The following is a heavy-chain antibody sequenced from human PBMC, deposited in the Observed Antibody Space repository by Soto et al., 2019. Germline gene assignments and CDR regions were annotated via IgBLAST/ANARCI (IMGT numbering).Heavy chain of an antibody. D-gene: IGHD3-22*01. CDR2: IHFDGSSS. CDR3: VRDYYDNSGDYYVDYGMDV. CDR1: GFTFSSYW. J-gene: IGHJ6*02. Sequence: GGSLRLSCAASGFTFSSYWMHWVRQGPGKGLVWVSRIHFDGSSSTYADSVKGRFTISRDNAKNTLYLQMNSLRVEDTAVYYCVRDYYDNSGDYYVDYGMDVWGQGTTVTVSS. V-gene: IGHV3-74*01.